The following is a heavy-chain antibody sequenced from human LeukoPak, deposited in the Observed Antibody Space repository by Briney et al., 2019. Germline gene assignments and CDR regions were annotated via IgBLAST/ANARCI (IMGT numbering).Heavy chain of an antibody. CDR1: GFTFSSYA. D-gene: IGHD6-13*01. Sequence: PGGSLRLSCAASGFTFSSYAMHWVRQAPGKGLEWVAVISYDGSNKYYADSVKGRFTISRDNSKNTLYLQMNSLRAEDTAVYYCARDGDVWYEAQLYYFDYWGQGTLVTVSS. CDR3: ARDGDVWYEAQLYYFDY. J-gene: IGHJ4*02. CDR2: ISYDGSNK. V-gene: IGHV3-30*04.